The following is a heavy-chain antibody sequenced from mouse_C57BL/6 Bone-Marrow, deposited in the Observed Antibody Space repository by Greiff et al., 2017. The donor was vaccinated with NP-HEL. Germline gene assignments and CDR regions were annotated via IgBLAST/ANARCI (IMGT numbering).Heavy chain of an antibody. CDR2: IYPGDGDT. J-gene: IGHJ2*01. CDR3: TPTEDY. CDR1: GYAFSSSW. D-gene: IGHD4-1*02. Sequence: VQRVESGPELVKPGASVKISCKASGYAFSSSWMNWVKQRPGKGLEWIGRIYPGDGDTNYNGKFKGKATLTADKSSSTAYMQLSSLTSEDSAVYFCTPTEDYWGKGTTLTVSS. V-gene: IGHV1-82*01.